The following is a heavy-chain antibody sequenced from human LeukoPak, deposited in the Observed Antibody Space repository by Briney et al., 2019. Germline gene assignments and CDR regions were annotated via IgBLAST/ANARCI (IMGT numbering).Heavy chain of an antibody. J-gene: IGHJ4*02. Sequence: GSLRLSCAASGFTSSSYWMSWVRQAPGKGLEWVANIKQDGSEKYYVDSVKGRFTISRDNSKNTLYLQMNSLRAEDTAVYYCAKDSAYSGGPFAGGFDHWGQGTLVTVSA. CDR2: IKQDGSEK. V-gene: IGHV3-7*03. CDR1: GFTSSSYW. CDR3: AKDSAYSGGPFAGGFDH. D-gene: IGHD5-18*01.